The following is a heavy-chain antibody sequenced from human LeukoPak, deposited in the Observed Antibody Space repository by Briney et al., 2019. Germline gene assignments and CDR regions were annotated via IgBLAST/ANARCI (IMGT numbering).Heavy chain of an antibody. CDR3: AKDPGAARPAFDY. CDR2: IQFDESNK. J-gene: IGHJ4*02. D-gene: IGHD6-6*01. V-gene: IGHV3-30*02. Sequence: PGGSLRLSCAASGFTFSNYGMHWVRQAPGKGLEWATFIQFDESNKYYADSVKGRFTISRDNSKNTLYLQMNSLRAEDTAVYYCAKDPGAARPAFDYWGQGTLVTVPS. CDR1: GFTFSNYG.